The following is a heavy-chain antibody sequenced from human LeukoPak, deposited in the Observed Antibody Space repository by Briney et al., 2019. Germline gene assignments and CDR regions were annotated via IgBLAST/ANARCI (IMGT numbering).Heavy chain of an antibody. J-gene: IGHJ4*02. CDR3: ARDQGLPDY. CDR2: INSGNGNT. Sequence: ASVKVSCRASGYTFTSYPMHWVRQAPGQRLEWMGWINSGNGNTKYSENFQGRVTITRDTSASTAYMELSSLRSEDTAVYYCARDQGLPDYWGQGTLVTVSS. CDR1: GYTFTSYP. V-gene: IGHV1-3*01. D-gene: IGHD6-19*01.